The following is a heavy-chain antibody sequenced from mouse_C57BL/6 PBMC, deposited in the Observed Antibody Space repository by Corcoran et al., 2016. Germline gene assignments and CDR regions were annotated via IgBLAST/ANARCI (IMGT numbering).Heavy chain of an antibody. D-gene: IGHD2-1*01. CDR1: GYTFTTYG. CDR2: INTYSGVP. J-gene: IGHJ2*01. CDR3: ASSLYGNYESDY. V-gene: IGHV9-3*01. Sequence: QIQLVQSGPELKKPGETVKISCKASGYTFTTYGMSWVKQAPGKGLKWMGWINTYSGVPTYADDFKGRFAFSLETSASTAYLQINNLKNEDTATYFCASSLYGNYESDYWGQGTTLTVSS.